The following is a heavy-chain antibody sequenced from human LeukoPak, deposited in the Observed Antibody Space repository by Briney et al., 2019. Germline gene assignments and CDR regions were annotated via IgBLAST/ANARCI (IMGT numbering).Heavy chain of an antibody. CDR3: ARMRGYSSSPFDY. CDR2: IYYSGST. Sequence: PSETLSLTCTVSGDSISSYYWSWIRQPPGKGLEWIGYIYYSGSTNYNPSLRSRVTISIDTSKNQFSLKLSSVTAADTAVYYCARMRGYSSSPFDYWGQGTLVTVSS. J-gene: IGHJ4*02. V-gene: IGHV4-59*01. CDR1: GDSISSYY. D-gene: IGHD6-13*01.